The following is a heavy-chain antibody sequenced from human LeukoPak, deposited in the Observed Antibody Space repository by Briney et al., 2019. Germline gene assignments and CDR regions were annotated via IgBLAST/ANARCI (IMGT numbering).Heavy chain of an antibody. J-gene: IGHJ4*02. Sequence: SETLSLTCAVSGYSISSGYYWGWIRQPPGKGLEWIGSIYHSGSTYYNPSLKSRVTISVDTSKNHFSLKLSSVTAADTAVYCCARVVPAATEDYYFDYWGQGTLVTVSS. V-gene: IGHV4-38-2*01. D-gene: IGHD2-2*01. CDR3: ARVVPAATEDYYFDY. CDR1: GYSISSGYY. CDR2: IYHSGST.